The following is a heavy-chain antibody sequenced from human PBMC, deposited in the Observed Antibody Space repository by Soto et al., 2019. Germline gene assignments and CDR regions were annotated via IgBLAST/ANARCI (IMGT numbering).Heavy chain of an antibody. CDR1: GDSITTNGYY. J-gene: IGHJ4*02. CDR2: VYWTGST. D-gene: IGHD2-8*01. Sequence: SETLSLTCSVSGDSITTNGYYWGWIRQPPGKGLQWIGNVYWTGSTFSHPSLTSRVFISVGTSKNEFSLRLTSVTAADTAVYYCARSHYTYGLLIDYWGPGTLVTVSS. CDR3: ARSHYTYGLLIDY. V-gene: IGHV4-39*01.